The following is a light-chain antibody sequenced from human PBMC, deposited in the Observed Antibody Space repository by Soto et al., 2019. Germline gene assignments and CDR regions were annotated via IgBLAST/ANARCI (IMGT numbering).Light chain of an antibody. Sequence: QSVLTQPASVSGSPGQSITISCTGTSSDVGNYNLVTWYQQHPGKAPKLMIYEVSKRPSRVSNRFSGSKSGNTASLTISGLQAEDEADYYCCSYAGSSTWVFGTGTKLTVL. CDR2: EVS. V-gene: IGLV2-23*02. CDR3: CSYAGSSTWV. CDR1: SSDVGNYNL. J-gene: IGLJ1*01.